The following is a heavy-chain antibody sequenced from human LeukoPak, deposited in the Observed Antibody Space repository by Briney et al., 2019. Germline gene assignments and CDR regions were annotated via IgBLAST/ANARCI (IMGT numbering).Heavy chain of an antibody. CDR1: GGTFSSYA. Sequence: GASVKVSCKASGGTFSSYAISWVRQAPGQGLEWMGGIIPILDTANYPQKFQGRVTITTDESTSTAYMELSSLRSEDTAVYYCASGVAVGYYYYMDVWGKGTTVTVSS. CDR2: IIPILDTA. D-gene: IGHD6-19*01. J-gene: IGHJ6*03. V-gene: IGHV1-69*05. CDR3: ASGVAVGYYYYMDV.